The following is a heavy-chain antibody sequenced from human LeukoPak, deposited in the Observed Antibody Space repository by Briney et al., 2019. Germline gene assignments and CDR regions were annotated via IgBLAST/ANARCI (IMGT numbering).Heavy chain of an antibody. CDR2: ISYDGTNK. D-gene: IGHD6-19*01. J-gene: IGHJ4*02. CDR1: GFTFSNYG. CDR3: AKNGEQWLVEQFFDY. Sequence: GGSLRLSCAASGFTFSNYGMHWVRQAPGKGLEGVAIISYDGTNKYYADSVKGRFTISRDNSKNTLYLQMNSLRADDTAVYYCAKNGEQWLVEQFFDYWGQGTLVTVSS. V-gene: IGHV3-30*18.